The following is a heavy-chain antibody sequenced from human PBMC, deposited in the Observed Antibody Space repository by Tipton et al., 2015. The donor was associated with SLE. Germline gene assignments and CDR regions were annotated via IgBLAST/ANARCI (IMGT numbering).Heavy chain of an antibody. D-gene: IGHD2-8*01. CDR1: GGSISSNY. CDR2: ISDGGGT. V-gene: IGHV4-59*08. Sequence: LSLTCSVSGGSISSNYWIWIRQPPGKGLEWIGYISDGGGTNHNPSLKSRVTISVDPAKNQFSLKLTSVTAADTAVYYCARGMLTWRGAIIGVDVWGQGTSVTVSS. CDR3: ARGMLTWRGAIIGVDV. J-gene: IGHJ6*02.